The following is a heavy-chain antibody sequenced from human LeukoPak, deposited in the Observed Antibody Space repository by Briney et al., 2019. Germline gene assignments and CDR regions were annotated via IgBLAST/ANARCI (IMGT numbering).Heavy chain of an antibody. D-gene: IGHD3-10*01. CDR3: ARDGHAYGRGSPHY. Sequence: GGSLRLSCAASGFIFSDYYMSWIRQAPGKGLEWVSYISSSGSTKYYADSVKGRFTISRNNAKNSYLQMNSLRAEDTAVYYCARDGHAYGRGSPHYWGQGTLVTVSS. CDR2: ISSSGSTK. V-gene: IGHV3-11*01. J-gene: IGHJ4*02. CDR1: GFIFSDYY.